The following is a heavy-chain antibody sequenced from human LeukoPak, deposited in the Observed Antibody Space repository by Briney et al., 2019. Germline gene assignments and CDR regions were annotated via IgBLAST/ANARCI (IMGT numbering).Heavy chain of an antibody. V-gene: IGHV3-66*01. Sequence: GGSLRLSCAASGFTVSSNYMSWVRQAPGQGLEWVSGIYSGGSTYYADSVKGRFTISRDNSKNTLYLQVNSLRAEDTAVYYCAREGYCSSTSCYLDAFDIWGQGTMVTVSS. J-gene: IGHJ3*02. CDR1: GFTVSSNY. CDR2: IYSGGST. D-gene: IGHD2-2*01. CDR3: AREGYCSSTSCYLDAFDI.